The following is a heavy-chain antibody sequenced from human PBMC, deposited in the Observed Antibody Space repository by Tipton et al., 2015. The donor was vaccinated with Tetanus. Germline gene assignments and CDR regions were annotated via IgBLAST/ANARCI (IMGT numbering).Heavy chain of an antibody. CDR3: ARGSVVITAAKCLDY. CDR2: ISNSGGT. J-gene: IGHJ4*02. Sequence: TLSLTCTVSSVSIADNTNYWGWIRQPPGKGLEWIGEISNSGGTNYNPSLKSRVTMSIDTSKKQFSLNLTSVTAADTAMYYCARGSVVITAAKCLDYWGQGTQVTVSS. D-gene: IGHD2-2*01. V-gene: IGHV4-39*07. CDR1: SVSIADNTNY.